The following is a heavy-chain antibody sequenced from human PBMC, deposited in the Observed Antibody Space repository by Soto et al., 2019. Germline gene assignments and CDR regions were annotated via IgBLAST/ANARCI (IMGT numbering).Heavy chain of an antibody. CDR2: ISGSGNST. V-gene: IGHV3-23*01. D-gene: IGHD2-15*01. Sequence: GGSLRLSCAASGSTFSSYAMSWFRQAPGKGLEWVSVISGSGNSTYYADSVKGRFTISRDNSKNTLYLQMSSLRAEDTAVYYCARELAYCSGGNCYMEGAFDIWGQGTMVTVSS. CDR1: GSTFSSYA. CDR3: ARELAYCSGGNCYMEGAFDI. J-gene: IGHJ3*02.